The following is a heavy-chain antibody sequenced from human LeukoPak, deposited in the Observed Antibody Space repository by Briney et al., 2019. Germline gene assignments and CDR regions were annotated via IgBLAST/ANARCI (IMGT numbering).Heavy chain of an antibody. D-gene: IGHD3-10*01. V-gene: IGHV5-51*01. CDR2: IYPGDSDT. J-gene: IGHJ6*02. CDR1: GYSFTSYW. Sequence: GESLKISCKGSGYSFTSYWIGWVRQMPGKGLEWMGIIYPGDSDTRYSPSFQGQVTISADKSISTAYLQWSSLKASDTAMYYCARSMVRGVTVYYGMDVWGQGTTVTVSS. CDR3: ARSMVRGVTVYYGMDV.